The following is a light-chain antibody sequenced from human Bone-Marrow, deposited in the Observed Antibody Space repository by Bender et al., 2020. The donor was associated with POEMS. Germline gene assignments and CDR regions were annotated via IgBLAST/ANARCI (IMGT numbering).Light chain of an antibody. CDR3: SSYTSGTTLVL. V-gene: IGLV2-11*01. CDR2: DVS. Sequence: QSALTQPRSVSGSPGQSVTISCTGTSSDVGGYNYVSWYQQHPGKAPKLMIYDVSKRPSGVPHHFSGSKSGNTASLTISGLQAEDEADYFCSSYTSGTTLVLFGGGTKLTVL. J-gene: IGLJ2*01. CDR1: SSDVGGYNY.